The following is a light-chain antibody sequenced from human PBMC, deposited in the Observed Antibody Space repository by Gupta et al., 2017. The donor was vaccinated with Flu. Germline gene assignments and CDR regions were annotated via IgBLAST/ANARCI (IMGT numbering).Light chain of an antibody. CDR2: GAS. CDR3: QQNNNLPRT. Sequence: DIHMTQTPSSLSASVGHRVTITSRASQGIRDDLGWFQQKPGKAPKRLIYGASKLDRGVPSRFSGSGSGTEFTLTISSLQPEDFTTYYCQQNNNLPRTFGRGTKVDIK. V-gene: IGKV1-17*01. J-gene: IGKJ4*01. CDR1: QGIRDD.